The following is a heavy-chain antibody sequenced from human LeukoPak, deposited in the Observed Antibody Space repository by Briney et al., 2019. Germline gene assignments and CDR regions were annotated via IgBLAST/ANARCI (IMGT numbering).Heavy chain of an antibody. CDR2: TYYRSKWYN. CDR3: VRGGQGDGYSADEAFDF. V-gene: IGHV6-1*01. CDR1: GDSVSSNSTA. J-gene: IGHJ3*01. D-gene: IGHD5-24*01. Sequence: SRTLSLTFAISGDSVSSNSTACNWIRQSPSRGLEWLGRTYYRSKWYNDYAVSVKSRITINPDTSKNQFSLQLNSVTAEDTAVYYCVRGGQGDGYSADEAFDFWGQGTVVTVSS.